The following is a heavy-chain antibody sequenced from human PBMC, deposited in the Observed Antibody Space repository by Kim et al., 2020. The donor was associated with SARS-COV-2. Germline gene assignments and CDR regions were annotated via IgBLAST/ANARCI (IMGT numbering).Heavy chain of an antibody. J-gene: IGHJ4*02. CDR3: ARVHTSSWEIDY. CDR2: T. V-gene: IGHV4-30-2*04. D-gene: IGHD6-13*01. Sequence: TYYTPSLKSRVTPSLDTSRNQFSLNLSSVTVADTAVYYCARVHTSSWEIDYWGQGTLVTVSS.